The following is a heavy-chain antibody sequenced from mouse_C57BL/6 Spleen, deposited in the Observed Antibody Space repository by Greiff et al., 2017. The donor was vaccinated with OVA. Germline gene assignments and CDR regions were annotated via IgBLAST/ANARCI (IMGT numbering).Heavy chain of an antibody. Sequence: EVQGVESGGGLVKPGGSLKLSCAASGFTFSDYGMHWVRQAPEKGLEWVAYISSGSSTIYYADTVKGRFTFSRDNAKNTLYMQMTSLRSEDTAMYYFARGLYEDYAMDYWGQGTSVTVSS. J-gene: IGHJ4*01. D-gene: IGHD2-3*01. CDR2: ISSGSSTI. CDR1: GFTFSDYG. V-gene: IGHV5-17*01. CDR3: ARGLYEDYAMDY.